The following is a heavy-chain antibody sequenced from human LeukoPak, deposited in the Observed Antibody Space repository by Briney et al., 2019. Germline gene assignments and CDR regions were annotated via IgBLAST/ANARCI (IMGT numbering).Heavy chain of an antibody. CDR2: ILYSGTT. CDR1: GDSITSSNYH. CDR3: ADIEYSSSWYRSKNAFDI. V-gene: IGHV4-39*01. J-gene: IGHJ3*02. Sequence: SETLSLTCTVSGDSITSSNYHWAWIRQPPGKGLEWIGSILYSGTTYYSSSLKSRVTMSVHTSKTQFSLKLSSVTAADTAVYYCADIEYSSSWYRSKNAFDIWGQGTMVTVSS. D-gene: IGHD6-13*01.